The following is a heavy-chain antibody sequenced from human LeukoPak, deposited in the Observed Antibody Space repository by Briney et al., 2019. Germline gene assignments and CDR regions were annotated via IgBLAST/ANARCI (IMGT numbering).Heavy chain of an antibody. J-gene: IGHJ4*02. CDR2: IYYNGNS. CDR1: GGSISISGYY. D-gene: IGHD4-17*01. CDR3: TRDRHPVTTVDY. V-gene: IGHV4-39*07. Sequence: PSETLSLTCTVSGGSISISGYYWGWIRQPPGKGLEWIGTIYYNGNSYYNPSLKSRVTISVDTSKNQFSLRVYSVTAADTAVYFCTRDRHPVTTVDYWGQGTLVTVSS.